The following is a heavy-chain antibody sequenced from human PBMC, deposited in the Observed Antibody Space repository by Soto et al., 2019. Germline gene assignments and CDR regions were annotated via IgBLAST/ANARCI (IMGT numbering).Heavy chain of an antibody. D-gene: IGHD1-26*01. CDR2: INPSGGST. CDR1: GGTFSSYT. Sequence: GASVKVSCKGXGGTFSSYTISLLRGHTGQWLECMGIINPSGGSTSYAQKFQGRVTMTRDTSTSTVYMELSSLRSEDTAVYYCARDPQIDRNSGSQIPFDYWGQGTLVTVSS. J-gene: IGHJ4*02. CDR3: ARDPQIDRNSGSQIPFDY. V-gene: IGHV1-46*01.